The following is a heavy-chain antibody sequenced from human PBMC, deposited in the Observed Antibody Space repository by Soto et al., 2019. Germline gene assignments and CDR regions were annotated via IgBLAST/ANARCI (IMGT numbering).Heavy chain of an antibody. D-gene: IGHD3-10*01. V-gene: IGHV3-30-3*01. Sequence: GGSLRLSCVVSGFTFSSYNMHWVRQAPGEGLEWVAVISFDGANTFYADSVKGRFTISRDISRDTLYLQMSRLRVEDTAIYYCARDGYNRGGFDYWGQGTLVTVS. CDR3: ARDGYNRGGFDY. CDR1: GFTFSSYN. J-gene: IGHJ4*02. CDR2: ISFDGANT.